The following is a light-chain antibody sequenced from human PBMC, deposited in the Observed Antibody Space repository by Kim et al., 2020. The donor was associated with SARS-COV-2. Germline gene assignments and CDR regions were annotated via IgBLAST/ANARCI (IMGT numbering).Light chain of an antibody. V-gene: IGLV3-19*01. Sequence: VALGQTVRITSQGDSHRSYYATWYQQKPGQAPKVVIYGKDNRPSGVPDRFSGSSSGNTAYLTITGTQAGDEADYYCNSRDSNDYVVFGGGTKVTVL. J-gene: IGLJ2*01. CDR3: NSRDSNDYVV. CDR1: SHRSYY. CDR2: GKD.